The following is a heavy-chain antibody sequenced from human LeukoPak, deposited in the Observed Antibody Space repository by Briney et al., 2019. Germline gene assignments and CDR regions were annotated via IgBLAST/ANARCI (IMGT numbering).Heavy chain of an antibody. D-gene: IGHD3-3*01. J-gene: IGHJ5*02. V-gene: IGHV4-59*01. CDR2: IYYSGST. Sequence: SETLSLTCTVSGGSINNYYWSWIRQPPGKGLEWIGYIYYSGSTNYNPSLKSRVTISVDTSKNQFSLKLSSVTAADTAVYYCARLPIFGERWFDPWGQGTLVTVSS. CDR1: GGSINNYY. CDR3: ARLPIFGERWFDP.